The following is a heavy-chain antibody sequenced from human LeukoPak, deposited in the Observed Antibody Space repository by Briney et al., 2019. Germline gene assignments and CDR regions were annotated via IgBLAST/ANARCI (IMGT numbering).Heavy chain of an antibody. Sequence: GGSLRLSCAASGFTFSSYWMHWVRQAPGKGLVWVSCINSDGSSTSYADSVKGRFTISRDNAKNTLYLQMNSLRAEDTAVYYCARDATLGDFFDYWGQGTLVTVSS. CDR1: GFTFSSYW. J-gene: IGHJ4*02. V-gene: IGHV3-74*01. CDR2: INSDGSST. CDR3: ARDATLGDFFDY. D-gene: IGHD2-21*01.